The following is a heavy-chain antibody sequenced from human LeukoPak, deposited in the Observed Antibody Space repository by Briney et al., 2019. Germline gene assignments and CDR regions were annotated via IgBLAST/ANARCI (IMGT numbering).Heavy chain of an antibody. Sequence: PGGSLRLSCAASGFMFSSYTMNWVRQAPGKGLEWVSSISESGNNIYYADSVKGRFTISRDNAKNSLYLQMNSLRAEDTAVYYCARERRQYDFWSGYFVGDAFDIWAKGQWSPSLQ. D-gene: IGHD3-3*01. J-gene: IGHJ3*02. V-gene: IGHV3-21*01. CDR3: ARERRQYDFWSGYFVGDAFDI. CDR2: ISESGNNI. CDR1: GFMFSSYT.